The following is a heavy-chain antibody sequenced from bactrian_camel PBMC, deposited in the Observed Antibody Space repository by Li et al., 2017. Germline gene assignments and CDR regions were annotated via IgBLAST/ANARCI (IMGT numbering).Heavy chain of an antibody. Sequence: DVQLVESGGGLVRPGGSLRLSCTTSGFTFSRAAMNWVRQAPGKGLEWVSAIDSGGGSTYYADSVKGRFTIARDNANNTVNLMMNSLKPEDTAMYYCAANFGPYCSGPYLARRANFLGQGTQVTVS. CDR2: IDSGGGST. D-gene: IGHD2*01. CDR1: GFTFSRAA. J-gene: IGHJ4*01. V-gene: IGHV3S40*01.